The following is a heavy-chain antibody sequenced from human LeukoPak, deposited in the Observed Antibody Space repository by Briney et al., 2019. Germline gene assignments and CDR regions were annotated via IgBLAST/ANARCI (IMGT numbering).Heavy chain of an antibody. Sequence: SQTLSPTSAISGDSVSSNSIAWNWIRQSPSRGLGWLGSTYYRSKWYNDYALSVKSRITINPDTSKNQFSLQLNSVTPEDTAVYYCARDRGSLRYYFDYWGQGTLVTVSS. D-gene: IGHD1-26*01. CDR2: TYYRSKWYN. CDR3: ARDRGSLRYYFDY. V-gene: IGHV6-1*01. J-gene: IGHJ4*02. CDR1: GDSVSSNSIA.